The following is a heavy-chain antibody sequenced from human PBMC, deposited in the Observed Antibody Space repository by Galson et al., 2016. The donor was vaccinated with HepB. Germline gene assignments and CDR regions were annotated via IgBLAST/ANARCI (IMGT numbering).Heavy chain of an antibody. CDR2: IWYDGSNK. J-gene: IGHJ6*02. CDR1: GFTLSSHG. Sequence: SLRLSCAASGFTLSSHGMHWVRQAPGKGLDWVAVIWYDGSNKYYADSVKGRFTLSRDNFKNTLYLQMNGLRAEDTAVYFCARGSYGLDVWGQGTRVTVSS. CDR3: ARGSYGLDV. V-gene: IGHV3-33*01.